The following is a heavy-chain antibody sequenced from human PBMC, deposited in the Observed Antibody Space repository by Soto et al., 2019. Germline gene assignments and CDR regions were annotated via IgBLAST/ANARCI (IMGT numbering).Heavy chain of an antibody. CDR2: IYYSGST. Sequence: SETLSLTCTVSGGSISSSSYYWGWIRQPPGKGLEWIGSIYYSGSTYYNPSLKSRVTISVDTSKNQFSLKLSSVTAADTAVYYCARHRSNYYYYMDVWGKGTTVTVSS. CDR1: GGSISSSSYY. V-gene: IGHV4-39*01. J-gene: IGHJ6*03. CDR3: ARHRSNYYYYMDV.